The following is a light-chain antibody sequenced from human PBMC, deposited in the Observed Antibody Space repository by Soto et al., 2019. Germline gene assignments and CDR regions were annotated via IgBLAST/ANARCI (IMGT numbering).Light chain of an antibody. Sequence: DIVMTQSPDSLAVSLGERATINCKSSQSILYSSNNKNYLVWYQQKPGQPPKVLIYWASTRESGVPDRFSGGGSGTDFTLTISRLEPEDFAVYYCQQYGYSPITFGQGTRLEIK. CDR2: WAS. CDR3: QQYGYSPIT. J-gene: IGKJ5*01. V-gene: IGKV4-1*01. CDR1: QSILYSSNNKNY.